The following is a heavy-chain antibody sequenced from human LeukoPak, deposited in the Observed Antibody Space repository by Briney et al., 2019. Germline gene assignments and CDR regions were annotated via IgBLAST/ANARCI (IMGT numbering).Heavy chain of an antibody. J-gene: IGHJ6*03. Sequence: GGSLRLSCAASGFTFSSYSMSWVRQAPGNGLEWVSYISSSSSTIYYADAVKGRCTISRDNAKNSLYLQMNSLRAEDTAVYYCASNGDFYDYYMDVWGKGTTVTVSS. CDR1: GFTFSSYS. D-gene: IGHD2/OR15-2a*01. CDR2: ISSSSSTI. V-gene: IGHV3-48*04. CDR3: ASNGDFYDYYMDV.